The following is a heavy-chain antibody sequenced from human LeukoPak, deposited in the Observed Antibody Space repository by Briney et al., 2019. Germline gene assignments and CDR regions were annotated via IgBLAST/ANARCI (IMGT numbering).Heavy chain of an antibody. D-gene: IGHD3-9*01. CDR2: IWYGGSNK. CDR1: GFTFSSYG. V-gene: IGHV3-30*02. J-gene: IGHJ4*02. Sequence: GGSLRLSCAASGFTFSSYGMHWVRQAPGKGLEWVAVIWYGGSNKYYADSVKGRFTISRDNSKNTLYLQMNSLRAEDTAVYYCAKDSPNTGLYFIYWGQGTLVTVSS. CDR3: AKDSPNTGLYFIY.